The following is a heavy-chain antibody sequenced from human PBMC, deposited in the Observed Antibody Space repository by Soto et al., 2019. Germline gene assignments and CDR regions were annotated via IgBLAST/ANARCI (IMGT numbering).Heavy chain of an antibody. J-gene: IGHJ2*01. Sequence: GELQQWGTGLLKPSETLSLNCSVYGGSSRAYHWSWIRQSPGEGLEWIGEFSYSGSLNYNPSLKCCVAVSLHTATNHFSLTMTSVTAADTAVYFCAGGPRYWSFDLWGRGTLVTVS. D-gene: IGHD1-20*01. CDR2: FSYSGSL. V-gene: IGHV4-34*01. CDR1: GGSSRAYH. CDR3: AGGPRYWSFDL.